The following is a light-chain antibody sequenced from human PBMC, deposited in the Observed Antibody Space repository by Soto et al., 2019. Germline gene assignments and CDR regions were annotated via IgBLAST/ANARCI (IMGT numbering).Light chain of an antibody. Sequence: QSVLTQAPSASGTPGQRVTISGSGSSANIGSKTVNWYQQLPGMAPKLLIFNNHQRPSWVPARFSGSKSGTSASLAISGLQSEDEADYYCAAWDDSLNACVFGTGTKLTVL. CDR1: SANIGSKT. CDR3: AAWDDSLNACV. CDR2: NNH. V-gene: IGLV1-44*01. J-gene: IGLJ1*01.